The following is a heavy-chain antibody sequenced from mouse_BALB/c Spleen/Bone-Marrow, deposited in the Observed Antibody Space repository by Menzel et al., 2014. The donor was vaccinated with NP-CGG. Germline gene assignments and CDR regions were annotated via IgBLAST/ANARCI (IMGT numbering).Heavy chain of an antibody. D-gene: IGHD1-2*01. J-gene: IGHJ2*01. CDR3: ARARGVTTATPYYFDY. Sequence: EVHLVESGGGLVKPGGSLKLSCAASGFSFSSYAVSWVRLTPEKRLEWVASISGGGNSYHSDNMKGRFTISRDNARNILYLQMSSLRSEDTAMYYCARARGVTTATPYYFDYWGQGTALTVSS. CDR1: GFSFSSYA. CDR2: ISGGGNS. V-gene: IGHV5-6-5*01.